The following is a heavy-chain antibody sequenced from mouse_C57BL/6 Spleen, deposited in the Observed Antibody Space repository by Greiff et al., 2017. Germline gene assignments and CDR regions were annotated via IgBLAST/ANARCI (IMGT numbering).Heavy chain of an antibody. CDR2: IDPVNGDT. D-gene: IGHD1-1*01. CDR3: TTQVLRYPEC. CDR1: GFNIKDDY. Sequence: VQLQQSGAELVRPGASVKLSCTASGFNIKDDYMHWVKQSPEQGLEWIGWIDPVNGDTEYTSKFQGKATITADTSSNTAYLQLSNLASEDTAVYYCTTQVLRYPECWGQGTTLTVSS. J-gene: IGHJ2*01. V-gene: IGHV14-4*01.